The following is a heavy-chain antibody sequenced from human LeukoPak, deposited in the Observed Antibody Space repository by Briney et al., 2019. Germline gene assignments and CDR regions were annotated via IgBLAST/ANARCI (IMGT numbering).Heavy chain of an antibody. CDR3: VRLGCSSTSCYLSRMDV. CDR2: INHSGST. CDR1: GGSFSGYY. D-gene: IGHD2-2*01. Sequence: PSETLSLTCAVYGGSFSGYYWSWIRQPPGKGLEWIGEINHSGSTNYNPSLKSRVTISVDTSKNQFSLKLSSVTAADTAVYYCVRLGCSSTSCYLSRMDVWGKGTTVTVSS. J-gene: IGHJ6*04. V-gene: IGHV4-34*01.